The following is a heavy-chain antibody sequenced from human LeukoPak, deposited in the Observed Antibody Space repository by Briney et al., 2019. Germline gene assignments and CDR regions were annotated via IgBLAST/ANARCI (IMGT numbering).Heavy chain of an antibody. CDR2: IKTDGSEK. J-gene: IGHJ3*01. D-gene: IGHD3-22*01. V-gene: IGHV3-7*01. Sequence: QPGGSLRLSCAASGFVFSSSWMSWVRQAPGKGLEWVANIKTDGSEKQYVDSVKGRFAISRDNAKNSLYLQMNSLRAEDTAVYYCARDPFDSGGRYYGAFDLWGQGTMVTVSS. CDR1: GFVFSSSW. CDR3: ARDPFDSGGRYYGAFDL.